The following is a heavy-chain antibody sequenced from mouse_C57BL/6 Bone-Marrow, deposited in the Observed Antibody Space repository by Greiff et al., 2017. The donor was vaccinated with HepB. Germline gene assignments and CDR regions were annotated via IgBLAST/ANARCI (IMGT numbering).Heavy chain of an antibody. CDR1: GYTFTSYW. CDR2: INPSNGGT. D-gene: IGHD2-1*01. CDR3: AAFDLLPYWYFDV. J-gene: IGHJ1*03. V-gene: IGHV1-53*01. Sequence: LQESGTELVKPGASVKLSCKASGYTFTSYWMHWVKQRPGQGLEWIGNINPSNGGTNYNEKFKSKATLTVDKSSSTAYMQLSSLTSEDSAVYYCAAFDLLPYWYFDVWGTGTTVTVSS.